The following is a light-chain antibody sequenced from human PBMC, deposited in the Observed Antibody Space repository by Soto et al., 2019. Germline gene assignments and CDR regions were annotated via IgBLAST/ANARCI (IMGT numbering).Light chain of an antibody. CDR3: QQYNSYSST. V-gene: IGKV1-5*03. J-gene: IGKJ3*01. CDR2: KAS. Sequence: DLQMTQSPSTLSASVGDRVTITCRASQSIDSWLAWYQQKPGKAPKLLIYKASSLESGVPSRFSGSGSGTEFTLTITSLQPDDFATYYCQQYNSYSSTFGPGTKVDIK. CDR1: QSIDSW.